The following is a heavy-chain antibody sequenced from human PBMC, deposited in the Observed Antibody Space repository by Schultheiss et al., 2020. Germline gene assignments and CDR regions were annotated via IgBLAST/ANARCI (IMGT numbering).Heavy chain of an antibody. D-gene: IGHD6-25*01. J-gene: IGHJ4*02. Sequence: SETLSLTCTVSGGSFSSSDYYWGWIRQPPGKGLEWIGYIYYSGSTNYNPSLKSRVTISVDTSKNQFSLKLSSVTAADTAVYYCARVAATGAFDYWGQGTLVTVSA. CDR2: IYYSGST. V-gene: IGHV4-61*05. CDR3: ARVAATGAFDY. CDR1: GGSFSSSDYY.